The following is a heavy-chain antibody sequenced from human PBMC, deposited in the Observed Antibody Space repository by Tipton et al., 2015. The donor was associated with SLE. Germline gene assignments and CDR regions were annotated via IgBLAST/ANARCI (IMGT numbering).Heavy chain of an antibody. CDR1: GFTFNNFG. D-gene: IGHD3-10*01. V-gene: IGHV3-30*02. J-gene: IGHJ5*02. Sequence: SLRLSCAASGFTFNNFGMHWVRQAPGKGLESVAFIRYDGSYKYLADSVKGRFSISRDNAKNSLFLQMNSLRAEDTAFYYCARSGYGSGSWGPWGQGTLVTVSS. CDR3: ARSGYGSGSWGP. CDR2: IRYDGSYK.